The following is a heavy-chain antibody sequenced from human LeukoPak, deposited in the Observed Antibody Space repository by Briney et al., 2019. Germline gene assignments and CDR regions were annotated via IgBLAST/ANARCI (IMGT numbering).Heavy chain of an antibody. V-gene: IGHV4-31*11. CDR3: ARDLLGQQLVHGGFDP. J-gene: IGHJ5*02. D-gene: IGHD6-13*01. Sequence: TSETLSLTCAVYGGSFSGYYWSWIRQHPGKGLEWIGYIYYSGSTYYNPSLKSRVTISVDTSKNQFSLKLSSVTAADTSVYYCARDLLGQQLVHGGFDPWGQGTLVTVSS. CDR1: GGSFSGYY. CDR2: IYYSGST.